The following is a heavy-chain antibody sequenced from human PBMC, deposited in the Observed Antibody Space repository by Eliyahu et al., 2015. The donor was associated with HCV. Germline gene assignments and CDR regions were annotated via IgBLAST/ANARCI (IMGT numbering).Heavy chain of an antibody. V-gene: IGHV3-7*01. Sequence: EVQLVESGGGLVQPGGSLXLSCAASGXPFXSYWMSWVRQAPGKGLGWVANIKQDGSEKYYVDSVKGRFTISRDNAKNSLYLQMNSLRAEDTAVYYCARAMIVVVTKLDYFDYWGQGTLVTVSS. J-gene: IGHJ4*02. CDR3: ARAMIVVVTKLDYFDY. CDR1: GXPFXSYW. D-gene: IGHD3-22*01. CDR2: IKQDGSEK.